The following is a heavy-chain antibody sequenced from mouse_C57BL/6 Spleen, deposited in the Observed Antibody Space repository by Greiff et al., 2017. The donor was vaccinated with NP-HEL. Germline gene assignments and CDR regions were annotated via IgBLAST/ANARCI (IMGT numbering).Heavy chain of an antibody. CDR2: IYPGDGDT. Sequence: VQLQQSGPELVKPGASVKISCKASGYAFSSSWMNWVKQRPGKGLEWIGRIYPGDGDTNYNGKFKGKATLTADKSSSTAYMQLSSLTSEDSAVYFGARWEVRFAYWGQGTLVTVSA. J-gene: IGHJ3*01. D-gene: IGHD4-1*01. CDR1: GYAFSSSW. V-gene: IGHV1-82*01. CDR3: ARWEVRFAY.